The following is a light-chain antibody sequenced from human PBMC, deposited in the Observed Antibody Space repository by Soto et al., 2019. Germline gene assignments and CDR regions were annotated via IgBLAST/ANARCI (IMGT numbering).Light chain of an antibody. CDR1: SSDVGTYNL. Sequence: QSALTQPASVSGSPGQSITISCTGTSSDVGTYNLVSWYQHHPGKAPKVMVCEGTKRPSGVSNRFSGSKSGNTASLTISGLQAEDEADYFCCSYAGTSTLLFGGGTKVTVL. CDR3: CSYAGTSTLL. V-gene: IGLV2-23*01. CDR2: EGT. J-gene: IGLJ3*02.